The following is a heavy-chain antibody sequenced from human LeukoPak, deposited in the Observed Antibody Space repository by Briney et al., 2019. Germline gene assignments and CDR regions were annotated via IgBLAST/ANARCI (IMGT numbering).Heavy chain of an antibody. V-gene: IGHV1-18*01. D-gene: IGHD6-19*01. CDR3: ARDLSSGWFGDY. J-gene: IGHJ4*02. Sequence: ASVKVSCKASGYTFTSYGITWVRQAPGQGLEWMGWISGYNGNTNYAQKLQGRVTMTTDTSTSTAYMELRSLRSDDTAVYYCARDLSSGWFGDYWGQGTLVTVS. CDR1: GYTFTSYG. CDR2: ISGYNGNT.